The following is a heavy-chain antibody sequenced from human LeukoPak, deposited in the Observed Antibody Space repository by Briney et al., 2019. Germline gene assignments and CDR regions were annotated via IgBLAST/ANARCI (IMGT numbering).Heavy chain of an antibody. CDR3: AMSYYDSSALDY. CDR2: INSDGSST. J-gene: IGHJ4*02. V-gene: IGHV3-74*01. CDR1: GFTLSSYW. D-gene: IGHD3-22*01. Sequence: GRTLRLSCAVSGFTLSSYWMHWVRQAPGPWLVCVSRINSDGSSTSYADFVKGRFTISRDNAKKTLYLQMTSQRAEDNAVNYCAMSYYDSSALDYWGQGTLVTVSS.